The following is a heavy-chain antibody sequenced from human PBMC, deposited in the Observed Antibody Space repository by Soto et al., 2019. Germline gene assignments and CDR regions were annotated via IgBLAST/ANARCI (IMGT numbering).Heavy chain of an antibody. D-gene: IGHD2-15*01. Sequence: QVQLVQSGAEVKKPGASVKVSCKASGYTFTSYYMHWVRQAPGQGLEWMGIINPSGGSTSYAQKFQGRITMTRDTSTSTVYMELSSLRSEETAVYYCARAAATRSGMDVWGQGTTDTVSS. CDR2: INPSGGST. V-gene: IGHV1-46*01. J-gene: IGHJ6*02. CDR1: GYTFTSYY. CDR3: ARAAATRSGMDV.